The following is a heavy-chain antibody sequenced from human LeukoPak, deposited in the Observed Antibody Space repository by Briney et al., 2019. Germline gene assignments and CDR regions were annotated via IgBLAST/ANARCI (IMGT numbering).Heavy chain of an antibody. V-gene: IGHV4-4*07. D-gene: IGHD3-22*01. CDR1: GASLSSYY. J-gene: IGHJ5*02. CDR3: ARHRITMIVVVTPRNNWFDP. Sequence: SETLSLTCTVSGASLSSYYWSWIRQPAGKGLEWIGRIYSSRSIYNPSLKSRVTMSVDTSKNQFSLKLSSVTAADTAVYYCARHRITMIVVVTPRNNWFDPWGQGTLVTVSS. CDR2: IYSSRS.